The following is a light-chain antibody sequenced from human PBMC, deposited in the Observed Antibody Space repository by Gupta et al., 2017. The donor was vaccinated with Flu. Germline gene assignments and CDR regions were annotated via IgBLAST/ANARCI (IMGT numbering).Light chain of an antibody. CDR2: STN. Sequence: QSVLTQPPSASGTPGQRVTISCSGSNSDIGSSAVDWYQQPPGTAPRLLIYSTNQRPSGVPDRFSASKSGTSASLAISGLQSGDEAAYYCASWDDSRNAWVFGGGTKLTVL. V-gene: IGLV1-44*01. J-gene: IGLJ3*02. CDR3: ASWDDSRNAWV. CDR1: NSDIGSSA.